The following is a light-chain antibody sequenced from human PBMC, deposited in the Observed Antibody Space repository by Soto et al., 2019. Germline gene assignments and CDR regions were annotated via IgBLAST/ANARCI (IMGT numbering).Light chain of an antibody. CDR1: SSNIGRNH. J-gene: IGLJ2*01. CDR3: AAWDDGLSAVV. V-gene: IGLV1-47*01. Sequence: QSVLTQPPSASGTPGQRVTISCSGSSSNIGRNHVYWYQHLPGTAPKLLIYRHDLRPSGVPERFSGSKFGTSASLAISGLQSEDEALYYCAAWDDGLSAVVFGGGTKVTVL. CDR2: RHD.